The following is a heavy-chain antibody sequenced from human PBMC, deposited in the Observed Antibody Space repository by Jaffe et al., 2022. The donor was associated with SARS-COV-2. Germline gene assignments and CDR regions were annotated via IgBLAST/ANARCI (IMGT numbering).Heavy chain of an antibody. CDR2: ISGSGGST. V-gene: IGHV3-23*01. CDR3: AKESSDCSGGSCPRNYFDY. J-gene: IGHJ4*02. D-gene: IGHD2-15*01. Sequence: EVQLLESGGGLVQPGGSLRLSCAASGFTFSSYAMSWVRQAPGKGLEWVSAISGSGGSTYYADSVKGRFTISRDNSKNTLYLQMNSLRAEDTAVYYCAKESSDCSGGSCPRNYFDYWGQGTLVTVSS. CDR1: GFTFSSYA.